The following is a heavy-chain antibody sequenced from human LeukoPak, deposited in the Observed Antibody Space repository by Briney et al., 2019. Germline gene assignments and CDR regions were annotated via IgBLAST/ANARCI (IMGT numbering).Heavy chain of an antibody. D-gene: IGHD3-22*01. CDR2: ISAYNGNT. CDR3: ASGDYYDRSGYYPFDY. V-gene: IGHV1-18*01. J-gene: IGHJ4*02. Sequence: ASVKVSCKASGYTFTSYGISWVRQAPGQGLEWMGWISAYNGNTNYAQKLQGRVTMTTDTSTSTAYMELRSLRSDDTAVYYCASGDYYDRSGYYPFDYWGQGTLVTVSS. CDR1: GYTFTSYG.